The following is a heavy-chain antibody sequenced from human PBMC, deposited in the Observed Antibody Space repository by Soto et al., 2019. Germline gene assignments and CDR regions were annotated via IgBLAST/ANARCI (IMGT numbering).Heavy chain of an antibody. CDR3: AKPLTTGYYFPFDY. Sequence: PGGSLRLSCAASGLTFSVYSMSWVRKHTGKGLEWVSTISGSGGSTYYADSVKGRFTISRDNSKNTLYLQMNSLRAEDTAVYYCAKPLTTGYYFPFDYWGQGTLVTVS. J-gene: IGHJ4*02. CDR2: ISGSGGST. V-gene: IGHV3-23*01. CDR1: GLTFSVYS. D-gene: IGHD3-9*01.